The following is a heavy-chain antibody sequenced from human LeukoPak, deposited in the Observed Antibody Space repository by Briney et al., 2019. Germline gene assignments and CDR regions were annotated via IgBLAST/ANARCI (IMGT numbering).Heavy chain of an antibody. CDR1: GGSITNGGYY. CDR2: IYYSGST. V-gene: IGHV4-31*03. D-gene: IGHD3-22*01. CDR3: ARLDYYYDSSGYSYHFDY. J-gene: IGHJ4*02. Sequence: SETLSLTCTVSGGSITNGGYYWNWIRQHPGKGLEWIGYIYYSGSTYYNPSLKSRVTISVDTSKNQFSLKLSSVTAADTAVYYCARLDYYYDSSGYSYHFDYWGQGTLVTVSS.